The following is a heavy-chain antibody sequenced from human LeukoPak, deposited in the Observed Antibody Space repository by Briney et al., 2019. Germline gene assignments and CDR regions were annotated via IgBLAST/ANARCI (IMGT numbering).Heavy chain of an antibody. J-gene: IGHJ3*02. Sequence: GASVKVSCKASGYTFTSYGISWVRQAPGQGLEWMGWISAYNGNTNYAQKLQGRVTLTTDTSTSTAYMELRSLRSDDTAVYYCARDSSSGWHDAFDIWGQGTMVTVSS. CDR3: ARDSSSGWHDAFDI. CDR1: GYTFTSYG. CDR2: ISAYNGNT. V-gene: IGHV1-18*01. D-gene: IGHD6-19*01.